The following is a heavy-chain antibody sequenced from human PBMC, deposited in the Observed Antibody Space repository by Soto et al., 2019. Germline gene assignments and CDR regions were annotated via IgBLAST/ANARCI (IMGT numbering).Heavy chain of an antibody. Sequence: RASVKVSCKASGGTFSSYAISWVRQAPGQGLEWMGGIIPIFGTANYAQKFQGRVTITADESTSTAYMELSSLRSEDTAVYYCARSVAGTFYYGMDVWGQGTTVTVSS. D-gene: IGHD6-19*01. V-gene: IGHV1-69*13. CDR3: ARSVAGTFYYGMDV. J-gene: IGHJ6*02. CDR2: IIPIFGTA. CDR1: GGTFSSYA.